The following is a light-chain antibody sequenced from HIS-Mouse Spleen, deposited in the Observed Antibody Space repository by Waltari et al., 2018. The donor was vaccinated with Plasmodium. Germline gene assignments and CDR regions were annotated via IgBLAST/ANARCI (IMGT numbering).Light chain of an antibody. V-gene: IGKV1-39*01. J-gene: IGKJ1*01. CDR3: QQSYSTPWT. CDR1: QSISSY. Sequence: DIQMTQSPSSLSPSVGVRVTITCRASQSISSYLNWYQQKPGKAPKLLIYAASSLQSGVPSRFSGSGSGTDFTLTISSLQPEDFATYYCQQSYSTPWTFGQGTKVEIK. CDR2: AAS.